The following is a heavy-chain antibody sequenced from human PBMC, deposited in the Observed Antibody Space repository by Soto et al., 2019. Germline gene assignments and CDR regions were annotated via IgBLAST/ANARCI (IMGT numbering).Heavy chain of an antibody. D-gene: IGHD2-21*02. Sequence: SETLSLTCTVSGGSISSGDYYWSWVRQHPGKGLEWIGYRSYSGSTYYNPSLKSRVTIVVDTSRNQFSLRLSSVTAADTAVYYCAREGGLAYCGGDCLYNWFDPWGQGTLVTVSS. CDR3: AREGGLAYCGGDCLYNWFDP. V-gene: IGHV4-31*03. J-gene: IGHJ5*02. CDR2: RSYSGST. CDR1: GGSISSGDYY.